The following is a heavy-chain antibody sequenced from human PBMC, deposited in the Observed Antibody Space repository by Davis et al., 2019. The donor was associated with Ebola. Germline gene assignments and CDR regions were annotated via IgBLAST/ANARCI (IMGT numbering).Heavy chain of an antibody. CDR1: GYSFTGYY. Sequence: ASVKVSCKASGYSFTGYYIHWVRQAPGQGLEWMGWISPNNADTKLAQRFQGRVTMTRDTSIGTAYMELSSLGSDDTAMYYCARNRYSDGSGYFFEQSHWGQGTLVTVSS. J-gene: IGHJ4*02. CDR2: ISPNNADT. V-gene: IGHV1-2*02. D-gene: IGHD3-22*01. CDR3: ARNRYSDGSGYFFEQSH.